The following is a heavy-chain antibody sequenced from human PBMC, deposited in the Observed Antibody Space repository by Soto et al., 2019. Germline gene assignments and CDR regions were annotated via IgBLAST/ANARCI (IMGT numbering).Heavy chain of an antibody. J-gene: IGHJ4*02. V-gene: IGHV4-34*01. Sequence: PSETLSLTCAVYGGSFSGYYWSWIRQPPGKGLEWIGEINHSGSTNYNPSLKSRVTISVDTSKNQSSLKLSSVTAADTAVYYCARFFSSSSDFDYWGQGTLVTVSS. CDR1: GGSFSGYY. CDR2: INHSGST. D-gene: IGHD6-6*01. CDR3: ARFFSSSSDFDY.